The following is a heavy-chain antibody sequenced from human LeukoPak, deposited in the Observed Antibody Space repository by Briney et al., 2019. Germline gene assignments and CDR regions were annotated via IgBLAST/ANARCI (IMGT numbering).Heavy chain of an antibody. CDR1: GGSISRYY. CDR3: ARGLTMVRGVVTYDY. Sequence: PSETLSLTCTVSGGSISRYYWSWIRQPPGKGLEWIGYIYYSGSTNYNPSLKSRVTISVDTSKNQFSLKLSSVTAADTAVYYCARGLTMVRGVVTYDYWGQGTLVTVSS. J-gene: IGHJ4*02. D-gene: IGHD3-10*01. CDR2: IYYSGST. V-gene: IGHV4-59*08.